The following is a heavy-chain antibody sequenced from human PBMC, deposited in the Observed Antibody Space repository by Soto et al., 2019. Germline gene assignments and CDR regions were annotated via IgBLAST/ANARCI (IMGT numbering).Heavy chain of an antibody. CDR2: IIPIFGTA. Sequence: QVQLVQSGAEVKKPGSSVKVSCKASGGTFSSYAISWVRQAPGQGLEWMGGIIPIFGTANYAQKFQGRVTXTXXXPXXTAYMERSSLRSEDTAVYYCARHVPAAGYYYGMDVWGQGTTVTVSS. CDR1: GGTFSSYA. D-gene: IGHD2-2*01. J-gene: IGHJ6*02. V-gene: IGHV1-69*05. CDR3: ARHVPAAGYYYGMDV.